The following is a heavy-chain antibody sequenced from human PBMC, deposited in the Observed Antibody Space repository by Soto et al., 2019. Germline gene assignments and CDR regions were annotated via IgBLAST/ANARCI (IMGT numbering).Heavy chain of an antibody. Sequence: QAGGSLRLSCTASGFTFGDYAMSWVRQAPGKGLEWVGFIRSKAYGGTTEYAASVKGRFTISRDDSKSIAYLQMNSLKTEDTAVYYCTRGLDGSYYYYGMDVWGQGTTVTVSS. D-gene: IGHD1-26*01. V-gene: IGHV3-49*04. CDR2: IRSKAYGGTT. CDR3: TRGLDGSYYYYGMDV. J-gene: IGHJ6*02. CDR1: GFTFGDYA.